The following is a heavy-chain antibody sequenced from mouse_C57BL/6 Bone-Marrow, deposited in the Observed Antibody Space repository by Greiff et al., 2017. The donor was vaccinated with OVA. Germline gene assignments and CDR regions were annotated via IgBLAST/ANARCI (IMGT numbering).Heavy chain of an antibody. CDR1: GYTFTSYW. Sequence: QVQLQQPGAELVMPGASVKLSCKASGYTFTSYWMHWVKQRPGQGLEWIGEIDPSDSYTNYTQKFKGKSTLTVDKSSSTAYMQLSSLTSEDAAVYYCAREGYFDVWGTGTTVTVSS. J-gene: IGHJ1*03. CDR2: IDPSDSYT. CDR3: AREGYFDV. V-gene: IGHV1-69*01.